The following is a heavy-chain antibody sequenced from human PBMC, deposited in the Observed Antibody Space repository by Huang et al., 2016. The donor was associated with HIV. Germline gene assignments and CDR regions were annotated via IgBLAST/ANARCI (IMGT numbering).Heavy chain of an antibody. D-gene: IGHD6-13*01. CDR3: ARGGPYSRDYYYYGMDV. V-gene: IGHV4-59*01. CDR1: GGSISSYY. CDR2: NHYSGST. Sequence: QVQLQESGPGLVKPSETLSLTCTVSGGSISSYYWSWIRPPPGKGLEWIGYNHYSGSTNYNPSLKSRVTTSVDTSKNQFFLKLSSVTAADTAVYYCARGGPYSRDYYYYGMDVWGQGTTVTVSS. J-gene: IGHJ6*02.